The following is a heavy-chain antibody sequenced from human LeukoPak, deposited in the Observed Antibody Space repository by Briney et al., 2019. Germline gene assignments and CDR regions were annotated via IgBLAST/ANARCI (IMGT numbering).Heavy chain of an antibody. V-gene: IGHV3-48*01. CDR1: GFTFSNYN. J-gene: IGHJ6*03. Sequence: PGGSLRLSCAASGFTFSNYNMNWVRQAPGKGLEWVSYISSSSSTIYYADSVKGRFTISRDNAKTSLYLQMNSLRAEDTAVYYCARAGSSSWNWLEREYYYYMDVRGKGTTVTVSS. CDR2: ISSSSSTI. D-gene: IGHD6-13*01. CDR3: ARAGSSSWNWLEREYYYYMDV.